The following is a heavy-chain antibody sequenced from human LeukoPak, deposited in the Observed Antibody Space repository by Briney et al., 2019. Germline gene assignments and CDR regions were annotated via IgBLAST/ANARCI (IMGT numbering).Heavy chain of an antibody. CDR2: IYYSGST. CDR3: AKDGINYYDISGYDI. J-gene: IGHJ4*02. D-gene: IGHD3-22*01. Sequence: SETLSLTCTVPGGSISSSSYYSGWIRQPPGKGLEWIGSIYYSGSTNYNPSLKSRVTISVDTSKNQFSLKLSSVTAADTAVYYCAKDGINYYDISGYDIWGQGTLVTVSS. CDR1: GGSISSSSYY. V-gene: IGHV4-39*07.